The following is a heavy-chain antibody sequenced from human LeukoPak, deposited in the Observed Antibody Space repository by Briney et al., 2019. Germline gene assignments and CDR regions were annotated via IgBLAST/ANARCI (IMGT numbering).Heavy chain of an antibody. CDR2: IGGSGDAT. CDR1: GFTFSSYA. V-gene: IGHV3-23*01. J-gene: IGHJ4*02. D-gene: IGHD4-4*01. Sequence: GGSLRLSCAASGFTFSSYAMSWVRQAPGKGLEWVSTIGGSGDATYYADSVKGRCTISRDNSKNTLSLQMNSLRAEDTAIYYCAKRRDAYSLFDSWGQGTLVTVSS. CDR3: AKRRDAYSLFDS.